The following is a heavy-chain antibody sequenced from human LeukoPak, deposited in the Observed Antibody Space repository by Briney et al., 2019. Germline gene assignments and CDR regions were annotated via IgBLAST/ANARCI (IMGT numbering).Heavy chain of an antibody. V-gene: IGHV4-34*01. CDR3: AARIAVAGGRDY. Sequence: TSETLSLTCAVYGGSFSGYYWSWIRQPPGKGLEWIGETNHSGSTNYNPSLKSRVTISVDTSKNQFSLKLSSVTAADTAVYYCAARIAVAGGRDYWGQGTLVTVSS. CDR2: TNHSGST. D-gene: IGHD6-19*01. J-gene: IGHJ4*02. CDR1: GGSFSGYY.